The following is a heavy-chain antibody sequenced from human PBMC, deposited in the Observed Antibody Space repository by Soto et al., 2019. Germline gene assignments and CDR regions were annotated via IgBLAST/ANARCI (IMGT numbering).Heavy chain of an antibody. V-gene: IGHV3-30*18. Sequence: GGSLRLSWAASGFTFSCYGMHWVRQAPGKGLEWVAVISYDGSNKYYADSVKGRFTISRDNSKNTLYLQMNSLRAEDTAVYYCAKDQDIVVVPAARYYYYGMDVWGQGTTVTVSS. J-gene: IGHJ6*02. CDR2: ISYDGSNK. CDR3: AKDQDIVVVPAARYYYYGMDV. CDR1: GFTFSCYG. D-gene: IGHD2-2*01.